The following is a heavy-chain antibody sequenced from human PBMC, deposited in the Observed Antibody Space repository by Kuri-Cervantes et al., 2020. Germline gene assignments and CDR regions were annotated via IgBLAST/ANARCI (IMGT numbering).Heavy chain of an antibody. J-gene: IGHJ4*02. CDR1: GGSTSSSDFY. CDR3: ASKDRRNYYFDR. Sequence: LRLSCTVSGGSTSSSDFYWTWIRQTPGKGLEWIGYIYYTGNTYYNPSLKSRVTMSIDTSKGQFSLKLNSVTTTDTAVYYCASKDRRNYYFDRWGQGTLVTVSS. CDR2: IYYTGNT. D-gene: IGHD2-15*01. V-gene: IGHV4-30-4*01.